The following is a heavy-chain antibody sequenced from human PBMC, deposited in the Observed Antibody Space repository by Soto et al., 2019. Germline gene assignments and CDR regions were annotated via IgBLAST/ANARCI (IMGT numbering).Heavy chain of an antibody. CDR1: GGTFSTYS. CDR3: ASSSGNNYGVGTNYYFDY. V-gene: IGHV1-69*06. Sequence: QVQLVQSGAEVKKPGSSVKVSCKTSGGTFSTYSIVWVRQAPGEGLEWMGGIIPIFGTANYAQKFQDRVTITADKSTNTAFMELSSLKSEDTAMYYCASSSGNNYGVGTNYYFDYWDQGTLVTVSS. J-gene: IGHJ4*02. CDR2: IIPIFGTA. D-gene: IGHD1-26*01.